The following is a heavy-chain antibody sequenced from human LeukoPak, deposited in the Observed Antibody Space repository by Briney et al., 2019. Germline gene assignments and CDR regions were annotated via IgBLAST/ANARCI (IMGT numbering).Heavy chain of an antibody. CDR3: AKWRWRQSEFDY. Sequence: PGGSLRLSCAASGFTFSTYFMGWVRQAPGKGLECVANITPDGHEEYCVDSVQGRFTISRDNTRNSLFLQMNSLRAEDTAIYYCAKWRWRQSEFDYWGQGTPVIVSS. D-gene: IGHD5-24*01. V-gene: IGHV3-7*01. CDR1: GFTFSTYF. J-gene: IGHJ4*02. CDR2: ITPDGHEE.